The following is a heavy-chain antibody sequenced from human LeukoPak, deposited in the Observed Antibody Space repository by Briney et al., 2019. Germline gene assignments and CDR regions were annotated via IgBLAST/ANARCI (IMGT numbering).Heavy chain of an antibody. CDR3: AGRPYGFLGPFDY. V-gene: IGHV3-48*03. D-gene: IGHD3/OR15-3a*01. J-gene: IGHJ4*02. CDR1: GSTFSNYE. Sequence: PGGSLRLSCAVPGSTFSNYEINWVRQAPGKGLEWISYISSSGSTIYYADSVKGRFTISRDNAKNSLYLQMNSLRAEDTAIYYCAGRPYGFLGPFDYWGQGTLVTVSS. CDR2: ISSSGSTI.